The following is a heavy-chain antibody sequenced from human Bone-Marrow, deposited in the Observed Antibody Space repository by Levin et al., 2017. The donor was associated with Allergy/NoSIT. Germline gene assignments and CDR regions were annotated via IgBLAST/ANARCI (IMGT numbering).Heavy chain of an antibody. J-gene: IGHJ3*01. Sequence: GESLKISCAASGFAFNKCSMNWVRQAPGKGLEWVSVISSGSTYRDYADSVQGRFTISRDNAKNLLYLQMNDLTADDTAMYYCVKDFYETTGYYNGAFDVWGQGTAVTVSS. CDR1: GFAFNKCS. CDR2: ISSGSTYR. CDR3: VKDFYETTGYYNGAFDV. V-gene: IGHV3-21*06. D-gene: IGHD3-22*01.